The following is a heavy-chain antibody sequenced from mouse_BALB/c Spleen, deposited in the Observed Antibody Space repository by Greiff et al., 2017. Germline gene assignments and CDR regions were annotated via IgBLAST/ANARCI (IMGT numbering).Heavy chain of an antibody. D-gene: IGHD1-1*01. CDR3: ARYNYYGSSYWYFDV. J-gene: IGHJ1*01. Sequence: VQRVESGPELVKPGASVKMSCKASGYTFTDYVISWVKQRTGQGLEWIGEIYPGSGSTYYNEKFKGKATLTADKSSNTAYMQLSSLTSEDSAVYFCARYNYYGSSYWYFDVWGAGTTVTVSS. V-gene: IGHV1-77*01. CDR1: GYTFTDYV. CDR2: IYPGSGST.